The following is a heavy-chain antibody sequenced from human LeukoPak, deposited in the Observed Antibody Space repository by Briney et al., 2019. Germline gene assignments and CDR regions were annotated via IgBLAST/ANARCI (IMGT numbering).Heavy chain of an antibody. Sequence: PGGSLRLSCAASGFTVSSNYMSGVGPATGKGLEGVSVIYSGGSTYYADSVKGRFTTSRDNSKNTLYLQMNSLRAEDTAVYYCARDVAYGSGSHHPYMDVWGKGTTVTVSS. V-gene: IGHV3-53*01. CDR3: ARDVAYGSGSHHPYMDV. D-gene: IGHD3-10*01. CDR2: IYSGGST. J-gene: IGHJ6*03. CDR1: GFTVSSNY.